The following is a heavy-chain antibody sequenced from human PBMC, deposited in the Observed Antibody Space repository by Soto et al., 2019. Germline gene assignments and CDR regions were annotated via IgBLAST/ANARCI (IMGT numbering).Heavy chain of an antibody. CDR2: ISDYNGNT. D-gene: IGHD3-10*01. CDR3: AREGYYSGSGSYSPPLYYGMDV. V-gene: IGHV1-18*01. J-gene: IGHJ6*02. CDR1: GYSFTTYG. Sequence: QVQLVQSGAEVKKPGASVQVACKASGYSFTTYGISWVRQAPGQGLEWMGWISDYNGNTNYEKKFQGRVTMTTDTSTRTAYMELKSLRSDDTAVYYCAREGYYSGSGSYSPPLYYGMDVWGQGNTVTVS.